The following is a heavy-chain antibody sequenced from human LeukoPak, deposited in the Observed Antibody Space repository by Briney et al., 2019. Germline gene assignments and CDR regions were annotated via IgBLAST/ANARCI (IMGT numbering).Heavy chain of an antibody. CDR1: GYSISSGYY. Sequence: SETLSLTCTVSGYSISSGYYWAWIRQPPGKGLQWIGSIHHSGSTYYNPSLKSRVTISVDTSKNQFSLKLSSVTAADTAVYYCARTSSSGLVGGYYFDYWGQGTLVTVSS. CDR2: IHHSGST. J-gene: IGHJ4*02. D-gene: IGHD6-19*01. CDR3: ARTSSSGLVGGYYFDY. V-gene: IGHV4-38-2*02.